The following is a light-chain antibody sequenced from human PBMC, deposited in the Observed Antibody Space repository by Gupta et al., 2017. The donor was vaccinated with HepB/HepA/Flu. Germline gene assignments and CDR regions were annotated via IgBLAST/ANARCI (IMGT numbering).Light chain of an antibody. J-gene: IGKJ1*01. CDR2: RAS. CDR3: QYLGA. Sequence: EIVLTQSPATLSLSPGERATLSCRASQSVSGYLAWDQQKPGQAPRLVMYRASIRASGIPARFSGNGYETDFTRPRSGLEAEDCEPHDRQYLGAFGQGTKVEIK. V-gene: IGKV3-11*01. CDR1: QSVSGY.